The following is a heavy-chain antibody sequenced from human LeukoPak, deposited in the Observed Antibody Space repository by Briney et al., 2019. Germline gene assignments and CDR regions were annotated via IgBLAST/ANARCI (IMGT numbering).Heavy chain of an antibody. V-gene: IGHV3-7*03. CDR3: ARGGGLDV. CDR1: GFTFSSYS. J-gene: IGHJ6*02. D-gene: IGHD3-16*01. Sequence: QSGGSLRLSCAASGFTFSSYSMNWVRQAPGKGLEWVANIKQDGSKKSYVDSVKGRFTISRDNAKNSLYLQMSNLRAEDTAVYFCARGGGLDVWGQGATVTVSS. CDR2: IKQDGSKK.